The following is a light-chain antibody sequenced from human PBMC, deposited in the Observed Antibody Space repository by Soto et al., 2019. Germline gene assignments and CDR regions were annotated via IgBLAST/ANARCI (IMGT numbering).Light chain of an antibody. CDR3: SSYTRSSTYV. CDR2: DVS. V-gene: IGLV2-14*01. J-gene: IGLJ1*01. CDR1: SSDVGGYNY. Sequence: QSVLTQPASVSGAPGQSITIACTGTSSDVGGYNYVSWYQQHPGKAPKLMIYDVSNRPSGVSNRFSGSKSGNTASLTISGLQAEAEADSYCSSYTRSSTYVFRTGPKV.